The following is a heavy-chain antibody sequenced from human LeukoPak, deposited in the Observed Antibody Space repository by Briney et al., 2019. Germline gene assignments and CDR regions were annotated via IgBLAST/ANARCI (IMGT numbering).Heavy chain of an antibody. CDR2: INPNSGGT. Sequence: ASVRVSCKASGYTFTGYYMHWVRQAPGQWLEWMGRINPNSGGTNYAQKFQGRVTMTRDTSISTAYMELSRLRSDDTAVYYCARGSGSYNWFDPWGQGTLVTVSS. D-gene: IGHD3-10*01. V-gene: IGHV1-2*06. CDR3: ARGSGSYNWFDP. J-gene: IGHJ5*02. CDR1: GYTFTGYY.